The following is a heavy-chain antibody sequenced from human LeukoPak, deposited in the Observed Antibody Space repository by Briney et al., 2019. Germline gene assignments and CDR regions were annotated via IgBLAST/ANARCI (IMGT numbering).Heavy chain of an antibody. Sequence: KESGPTMVKPTQTLTLTCTFSGLSLSTSGVGVGWIRQPPGKALEWLALIYWDDDKRYSPSLKSRLTITKDISKNQVVLTMTNMDPVDTATYYCAHSPQLLTAKYFQDWGQGTLVTVSS. D-gene: IGHD2-2*01. V-gene: IGHV2-5*02. CDR2: IYWDDDK. CDR1: GLSLSTSGVG. CDR3: AHSPQLLTAKYFQD. J-gene: IGHJ1*01.